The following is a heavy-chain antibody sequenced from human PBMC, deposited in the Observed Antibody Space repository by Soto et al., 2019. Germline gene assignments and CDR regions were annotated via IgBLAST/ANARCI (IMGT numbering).Heavy chain of an antibody. CDR1: GGSISSGGYY. Sequence: SETLSLTCTVSGGSISSGGYYWSWIRQHPGKGLEWIGYIYYSGSTYYNPSLKSQVTISVDTSKNQFSLKLSSVTAADTAVYYCARESVVMNIDYWGQGTLVTVSS. CDR3: ARESVVMNIDY. J-gene: IGHJ4*02. V-gene: IGHV4-31*01. D-gene: IGHD2-15*01. CDR2: IYYSGST.